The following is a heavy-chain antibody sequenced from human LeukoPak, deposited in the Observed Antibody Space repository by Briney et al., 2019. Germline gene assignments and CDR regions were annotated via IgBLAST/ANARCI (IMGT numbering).Heavy chain of an antibody. Sequence: GVSLRLSCAASGFTFSSYGMHWVRQAPGKGVEGVAFIRYDGSNKYYADSVKGRFTISRDNSKNTLYLQMNSLRAEDTAVYYCAKDSSGRGRYFQHWGQGTLVTVSS. J-gene: IGHJ1*01. D-gene: IGHD6-19*01. V-gene: IGHV3-30*02. CDR1: GFTFSSYG. CDR3: AKDSSGRGRYFQH. CDR2: IRYDGSNK.